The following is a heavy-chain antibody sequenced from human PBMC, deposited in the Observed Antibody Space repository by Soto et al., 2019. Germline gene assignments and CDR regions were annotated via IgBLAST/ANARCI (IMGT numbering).Heavy chain of an antibody. J-gene: IGHJ5*02. CDR3: ARQASGYYYGWFDP. D-gene: IGHD3-22*01. CDR2: IFYSGNT. CDR1: GVSISSGDYY. V-gene: IGHV4-39*01. Sequence: SETLSLTCTVSGVSISSGDYYWSWIRQTPGKGLEWIGNIFYSGNTYYTPSLKSRVTMSVDTSNNQFSLKLSSVTATDTAVYYCARQASGYYYGWFDPWGQGTLVTVSS.